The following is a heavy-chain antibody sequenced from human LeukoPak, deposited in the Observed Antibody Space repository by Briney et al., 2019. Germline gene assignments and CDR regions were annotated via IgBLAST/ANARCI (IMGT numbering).Heavy chain of an antibody. V-gene: IGHV1-2*02. CDR1: GYTFTGYY. CDR3: ARKPLEDYYDNSGYYSHFDY. J-gene: IGHJ4*02. D-gene: IGHD3-22*01. CDR2: INPNSGGT. Sequence: ASVKVSCKASGYTFTGYYMYWVRQAPGQGLEWMGWINPNSGGTKYAQKFQGRVTMTRDTSISTAYMELSRLRSDDTAVFYCARKPLEDYYDNSGYYSHFDYWGQGTLVTVSS.